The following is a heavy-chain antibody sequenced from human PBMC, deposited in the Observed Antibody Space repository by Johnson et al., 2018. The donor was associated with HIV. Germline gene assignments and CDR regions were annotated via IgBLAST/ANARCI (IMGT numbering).Heavy chain of an antibody. CDR3: ARDKAEAGVARITSFGVVRGAFDI. CDR1: GFTFDDYG. V-gene: IGHV3-20*04. J-gene: IGHJ3*02. Sequence: VQLVESGGGLVQPGGSLRLSCAASGFTFDDYGMSWVRQAPGKGLEWVSSINWNGGSTGYADSVKGRFTISRDNAKNSLYLPMNSLRAEDTALYYCARDKAEAGVARITSFGVVRGAFDIWGQGTMVTVSS. D-gene: IGHD3-3*01. CDR2: INWNGGST.